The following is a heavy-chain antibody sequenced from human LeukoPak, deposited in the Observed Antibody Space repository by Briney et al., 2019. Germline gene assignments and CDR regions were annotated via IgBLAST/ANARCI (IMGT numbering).Heavy chain of an antibody. D-gene: IGHD1-1*01. CDR1: GGPISSSSYY. V-gene: IGHV4-39*01. CDR3: ARHGTTGRNYYYYYMDV. Sequence: SETLSLTCTVSGGPISSSSYYWGWIRQPPGKGLEWIGSIYYSGSTYYNPSLKSRVTISVDTSKNQFSLKLSSVTAADTAVYYCARHGTTGRNYYYYYMDVWGKGTTVTISS. J-gene: IGHJ6*03. CDR2: IYYSGST.